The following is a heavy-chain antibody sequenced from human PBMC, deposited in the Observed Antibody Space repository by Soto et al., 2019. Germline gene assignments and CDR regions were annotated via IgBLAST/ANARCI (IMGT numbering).Heavy chain of an antibody. V-gene: IGHV1-69*06. CDR1: GGTFSSYA. D-gene: IGHD2-21*02. CDR2: IIPIFGTA. CDR3: ARGRHIVVVTAIQYFQH. J-gene: IGHJ1*01. Sequence: QVQLVQSGAEVKKPGSSVKVSCKASGGTFSSYAISWVRQAPGQGLEWMGGIIPIFGTANYAQKFQGRVTITEDKSTRTAYMDLSSLRSEDTDVDYCARGRHIVVVTAIQYFQHWGQGTLVTVSS.